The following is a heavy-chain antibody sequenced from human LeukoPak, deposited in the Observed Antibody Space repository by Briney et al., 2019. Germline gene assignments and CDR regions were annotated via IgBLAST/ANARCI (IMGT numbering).Heavy chain of an antibody. J-gene: IGHJ4*02. CDR1: GYNFPKYW. CDR3: ARGRYSGTYLSYFDY. D-gene: IGHD1-26*01. V-gene: IGHV5-51*01. CDR2: IYPSDSDT. Sequence: GESLKISCKSSGYNFPKYWIGWVRQMSGKGLEWMGIIYPSDSDTRYSPSSQGQVSISADKSISTAYLQWSSLKASDTAMYYCARGRYSGTYLSYFDYWAQGTLVTVSS.